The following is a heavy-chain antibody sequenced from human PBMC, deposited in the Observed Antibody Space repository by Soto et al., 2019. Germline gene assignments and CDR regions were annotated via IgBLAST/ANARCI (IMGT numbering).Heavy chain of an antibody. CDR2: IIPIFDTT. V-gene: IGHV1-69*13. D-gene: IGHD2-8*01. J-gene: IGHJ4*02. CDR1: GGTFTSDA. Sequence: ASVKVSCKASGGTFTSDAVSWVRQAPGQGLEWMGGIIPIFDTTNYAQKFQGRVTITADGSTNTVYMELSSLGSEDTAVYYCARGGYCIDGVCYRAADYWGQGTLVTVSS. CDR3: ARGGYCIDGVCYRAADY.